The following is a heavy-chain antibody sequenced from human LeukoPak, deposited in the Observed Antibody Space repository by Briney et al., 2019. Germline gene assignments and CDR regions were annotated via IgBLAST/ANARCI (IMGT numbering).Heavy chain of an antibody. CDR1: GYTFTRYG. J-gene: IGHJ6*03. Sequence: VASVTVSCKASGYTFTRYGISWVRQAPGQGLEWVGWMNPNSGNTGYAQKFQGRVTMTRDTSKSTAYMELSSLRSEDTAVYYCARAPIWGGFVSYYYMDVWGKGTTVTISS. V-gene: IGHV1-8*01. CDR3: ARAPIWGGFVSYYYMDV. CDR2: MNPNSGNT. D-gene: IGHD3-16*02.